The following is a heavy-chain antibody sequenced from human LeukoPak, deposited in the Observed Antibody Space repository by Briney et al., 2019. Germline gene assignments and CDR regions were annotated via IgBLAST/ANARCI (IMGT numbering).Heavy chain of an antibody. V-gene: IGHV4-59*01. Sequence: PSGTLSLTCNISGGSMKNYYWSWIRQPPGKGLEWIGYIFYSGSTRYNPSLKSRVTISVDTSKNQFSLKLNSVSAADTAVYYCARDRGGSPDFDYWGQGTLVTVSS. CDR2: IFYSGST. CDR3: ARDRGGSPDFDY. CDR1: GGSMKNYY. D-gene: IGHD3-16*01. J-gene: IGHJ4*02.